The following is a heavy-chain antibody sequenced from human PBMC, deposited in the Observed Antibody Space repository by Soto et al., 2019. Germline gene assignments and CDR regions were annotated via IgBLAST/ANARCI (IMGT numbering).Heavy chain of an antibody. Sequence: GGSLRLSCAASGFTFSIYGMHWVRQAPGKGLEWVAVISYDGSNKYYADSVKGRFTISRDNTKNTLYLQMNSLRAEDTAVYYCAKRGQQLAYFYYYYMDVWGKGTTVTVSS. V-gene: IGHV3-30*18. CDR2: ISYDGSNK. CDR3: AKRGQQLAYFYYYYMDV. D-gene: IGHD6-13*01. J-gene: IGHJ6*03. CDR1: GFTFSIYG.